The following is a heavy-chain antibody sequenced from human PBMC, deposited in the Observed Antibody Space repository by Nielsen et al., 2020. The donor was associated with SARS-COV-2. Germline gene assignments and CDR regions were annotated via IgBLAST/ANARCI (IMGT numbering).Heavy chain of an antibody. CDR3: AKESFSDLRQLVN. CDR1: GFTFSSYA. Sequence: GESLTISCAASGFTFSSYAMSWVRQAPGKGLEWVSAISGSGGSTYYADSVKGRFTISRDNSKNTLYLQMNSLRAEDTAVYYCAKESFSDLRQLVNWGQGTLVTVSS. V-gene: IGHV3-23*01. CDR2: ISGSGGST. J-gene: IGHJ4*02. D-gene: IGHD6-6*01.